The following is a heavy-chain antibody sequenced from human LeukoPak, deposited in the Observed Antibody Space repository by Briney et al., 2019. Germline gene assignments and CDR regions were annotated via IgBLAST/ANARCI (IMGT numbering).Heavy chain of an antibody. J-gene: IGHJ6*02. CDR2: ISWNSGSI. V-gene: IGHV3-9*01. CDR1: GFTFDDYA. Sequence: GGSLRLSCAASGFTFDDYAMHWVRQAPGKGLEWVSGISWNSGSIGYADSVKGRFTISRDNAKNSLYLQMNSLRAEDTALYYCAKDLTRGGYYYYGMDVWAKGPRSPSP. CDR3: AKDLTRGGYYYYGMDV. D-gene: IGHD3-9*01.